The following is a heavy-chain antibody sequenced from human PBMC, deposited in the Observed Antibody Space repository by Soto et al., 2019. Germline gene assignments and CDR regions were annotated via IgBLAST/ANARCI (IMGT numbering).Heavy chain of an antibody. CDR1: GGSISSSSYY. J-gene: IGHJ4*02. Sequence: QLQLQESGPGLVKPSETLSLTCTVSGGSISSSSYYWGWIRQPPGKGLEWIGSIYYSGSTYYNPSLKSRVTISVDTSKNQFSLKLSSVTTADTAVYYCARPELTGYCSGGSCYSGDYWGQGTLVTVSS. V-gene: IGHV4-39*01. CDR2: IYYSGST. D-gene: IGHD2-15*01. CDR3: ARPELTGYCSGGSCYSGDY.